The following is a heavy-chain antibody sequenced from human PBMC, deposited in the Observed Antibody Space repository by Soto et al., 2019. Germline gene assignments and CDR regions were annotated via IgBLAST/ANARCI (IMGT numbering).Heavy chain of an antibody. CDR1: GFTFSSYA. CDR2: ISGSGGST. CDR3: AKDNLELSPVGGYFDY. J-gene: IGHJ4*02. D-gene: IGHD1-7*01. V-gene: IGHV3-23*01. Sequence: EVQLLESGGGLVQPGGSLRLSCAASGFTFSSYAMSWVRQAPGKGLEWVSAISGSGGSTYYADSVKGRFTISRDNSKNTLYLQMNSLRAEDTAVYYCAKDNLELSPVGGYFDYWGQGTLVTVSS.